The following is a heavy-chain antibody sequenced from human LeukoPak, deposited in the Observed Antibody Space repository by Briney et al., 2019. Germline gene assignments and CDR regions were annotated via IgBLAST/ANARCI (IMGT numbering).Heavy chain of an antibody. V-gene: IGHV3-9*01. CDR3: AKGRYYYGSGLEY. CDR2: ISWNSGSI. J-gene: IGHJ4*02. D-gene: IGHD3-10*01. CDR1: GFTFDDYA. Sequence: PGRSLRLSCAASGFTFDDYAMHWVRQAPGKGLEWVSGISWNSGSIGYADSVKGRFTISRDNAKNSLYLQMNSLRADDTALYYCAKGRYYYGSGLEYWGRGTLVTVSS.